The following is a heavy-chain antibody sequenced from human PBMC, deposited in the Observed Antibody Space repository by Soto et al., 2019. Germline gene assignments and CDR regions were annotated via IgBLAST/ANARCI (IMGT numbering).Heavy chain of an antibody. J-gene: IGHJ4*02. V-gene: IGHV4-31*03. Sequence: QVQLQESGPGLVKPSQTLSLTCTVSGGSISTGGYYWTWIRQHPGKGLEWIGYIYYSGRTYYKPSLKSRVTISVDTSKNQFSLKLSSVTAADTSVYYWARGLSVTLFDNWGQGTLVTVSS. CDR2: IYYSGRT. CDR1: GGSISTGGYY. CDR3: ARGLSVTLFDN. D-gene: IGHD4-17*01.